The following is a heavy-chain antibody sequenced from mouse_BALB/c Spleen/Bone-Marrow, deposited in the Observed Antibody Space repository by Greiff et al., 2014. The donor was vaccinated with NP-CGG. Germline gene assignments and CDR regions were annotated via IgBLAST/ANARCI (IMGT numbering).Heavy chain of an antibody. Sequence: VQLQQSGAELVRPGASVTLSCKASGYTFTDYEMRWVKQTPVHGLEWIGAIDPETGGTAYNQKFKGKATLTADKSSSTACMELRSLTSDDSAVYYCTRGSNFITTVVVDFDYWGQGTTLTVSS. V-gene: IGHV1-15*01. CDR2: IDPETGGT. CDR3: TRGSNFITTVVVDFDY. J-gene: IGHJ2*01. D-gene: IGHD1-1*01. CDR1: GYTFTDYE.